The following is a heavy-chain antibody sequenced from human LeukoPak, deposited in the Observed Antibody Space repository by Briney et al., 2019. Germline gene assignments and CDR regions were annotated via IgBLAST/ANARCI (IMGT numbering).Heavy chain of an antibody. D-gene: IGHD5-24*01. Sequence: LETLSLTCAVSGGSISSYYWNGIRQPAGKGLEWIGRIYSSGSTNYNPSLTSRVTMSVDTSKNQFSLKLSSVTAADTAVYYCARRDALGWYFDYWGQGTLVTVSS. V-gene: IGHV4-4*07. CDR2: IYSSGST. J-gene: IGHJ4*02. CDR1: GGSISSYY. CDR3: ARRDALGWYFDY.